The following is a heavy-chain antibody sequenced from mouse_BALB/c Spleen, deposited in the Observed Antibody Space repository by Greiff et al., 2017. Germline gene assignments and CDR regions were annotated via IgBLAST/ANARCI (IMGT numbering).Heavy chain of an antibody. V-gene: IGHV1S81*02. J-gene: IGHJ3*01. CDR2: INPSNGRT. Sequence: VQLQQPGAELVKPGASVKLSCKASGYTFTSYWMHWVKQRPGQGLEWIGEINPSNGRTNYNEKFKSKATLTVDKSSSTAYMQLSSLTSEDSAVYYCARDSSGYLAWFAYWGQGTLVTVSA. CDR1: GYTFTSYW. D-gene: IGHD3-2*01. CDR3: ARDSSGYLAWFAY.